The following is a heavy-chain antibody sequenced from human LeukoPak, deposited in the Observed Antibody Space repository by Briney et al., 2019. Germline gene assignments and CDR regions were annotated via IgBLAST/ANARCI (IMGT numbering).Heavy chain of an antibody. CDR3: ARNNLYSSSWSFDY. CDR2: IYYSGRT. V-gene: IGHV4-39*07. J-gene: IGHJ4*02. Sequence: SATLSLTCTVSGGAISSSTYYWGWIRQPPRKGLEWIGRIYYSGRTYYNPSLKRRGTISVETSKNQFSLKLSSVTAADTAVYYCARNNLYSSSWSFDYWGQGTLVTVSS. D-gene: IGHD6-13*01. CDR1: GGAISSSTYY.